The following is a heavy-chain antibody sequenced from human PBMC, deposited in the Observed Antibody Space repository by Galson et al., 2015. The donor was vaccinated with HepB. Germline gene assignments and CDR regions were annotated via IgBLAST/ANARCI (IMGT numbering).Heavy chain of an antibody. D-gene: IGHD6-19*01. Sequence: SLRLSCAASGFTFRNYAMSWVRQAPGKGLEWVSAITPSGDNTYSAASVKGRFTISRDNSRNTLFLQKTGLTADDTAIYFCAKVFPEKTDGWYRQALYYFDSWGQGTRVTVSS. J-gene: IGHJ4*02. V-gene: IGHV3-23*01. CDR2: ITPSGDNT. CDR1: GFTFRNYA. CDR3: AKVFPEKTDGWYRQALYYFDS.